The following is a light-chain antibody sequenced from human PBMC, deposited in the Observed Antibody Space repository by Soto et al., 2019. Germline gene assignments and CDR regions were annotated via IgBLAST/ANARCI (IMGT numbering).Light chain of an antibody. Sequence: DIQMTQSPSTLSASVGDRVTITCRASQSISSWLAWYQQKPGRAPKLLIYDASSLESGVPSSFGGSGSGTEFTFTTNSLQPDDFATYYSQQYNNYPLTFGGATKVEIK. CDR2: DAS. J-gene: IGKJ4*01. V-gene: IGKV1-5*01. CDR3: QQYNNYPLT. CDR1: QSISSW.